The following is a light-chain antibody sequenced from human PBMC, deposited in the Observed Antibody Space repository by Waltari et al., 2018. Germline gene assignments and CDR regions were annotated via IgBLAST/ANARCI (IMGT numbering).Light chain of an antibody. CDR1: QDVSNG. Sequence: DVQMIQSRSSVCASVGGRVTIIGRASQDVSNGLACYQQKPGKAPKFLIYAASSMQRRLPSRFSGSGSGTDFTLTISSLQPVDFATYYCQQSNTFPYTFGQGTNVEIK. CDR3: QQSNTFPYT. V-gene: IGKV1-12*01. J-gene: IGKJ2*01. CDR2: AAS.